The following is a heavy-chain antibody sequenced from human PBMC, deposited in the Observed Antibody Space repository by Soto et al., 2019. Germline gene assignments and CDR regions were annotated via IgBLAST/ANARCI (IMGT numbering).Heavy chain of an antibody. CDR2: ISTYNGNT. V-gene: IGHV1-18*01. CDR3: ALLPDCNGSSCYYFDY. CDR1: GYTFTHYG. D-gene: IGHD2-15*01. Sequence: QVHLVQSGAEVKKPGASVKVSCKASGYTFTHYGLTWVRQAPGQGLDWVGWISTYNGNTNYAQNLQGRITMTTDTPTSTAYMELRSLRSDDTAVYYCALLPDCNGSSCYYFDYWGQGTLVTVSS. J-gene: IGHJ4*02.